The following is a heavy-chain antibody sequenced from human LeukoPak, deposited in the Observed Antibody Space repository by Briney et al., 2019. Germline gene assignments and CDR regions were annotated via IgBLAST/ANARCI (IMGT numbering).Heavy chain of an antibody. D-gene: IGHD6-19*01. CDR2: IYSDGST. CDR1: GFTVSSNY. Sequence: QPGGSLRLSCAASGFTVSSNYMSWVRQVPGKGLEWVSIIYSDGSTYYADSVKGRFTISRDNSKNTLYLQMNSLRAEDTAVYYCARERSGWSYTFDYWGQGTLVTVSS. J-gene: IGHJ4*02. CDR3: ARERSGWSYTFDY. V-gene: IGHV3-53*01.